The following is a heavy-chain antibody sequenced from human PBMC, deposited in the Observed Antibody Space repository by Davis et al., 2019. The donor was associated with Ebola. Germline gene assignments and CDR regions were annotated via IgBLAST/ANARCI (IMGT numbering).Heavy chain of an antibody. CDR1: GYSFTSYW. CDR2: IYPGDSET. V-gene: IGHV5-51*01. J-gene: IGHJ3*02. D-gene: IGHD3-10*01. CDR3: ARRIKGFDI. Sequence: PGGSLRLSCKGSGYSFTSYWIGWVRQLPGKGLEWMGIIYPGDSETRYSPSFHGQVTISADKSISTAYLQWSSLKASDTAMYYCARRIKGFDIWGQGTMVTVSS.